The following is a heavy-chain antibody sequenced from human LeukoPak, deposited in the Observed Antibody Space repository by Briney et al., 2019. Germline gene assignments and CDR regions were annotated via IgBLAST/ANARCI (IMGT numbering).Heavy chain of an antibody. Sequence: GRSLRLSCAASGFTFSSYGMHWVRQAPGKGLEWVAVIWYDGSNKYYADSVKGRFTISRDNSKNSLYLQMNSLRAEDTALYYCAKSIEGSGSYYNSYFDYWGQGTLVTVSS. CDR1: GFTFSSYG. J-gene: IGHJ4*02. CDR2: IWYDGSNK. CDR3: AKSIEGSGSYYNSYFDY. V-gene: IGHV3-33*06. D-gene: IGHD3-10*01.